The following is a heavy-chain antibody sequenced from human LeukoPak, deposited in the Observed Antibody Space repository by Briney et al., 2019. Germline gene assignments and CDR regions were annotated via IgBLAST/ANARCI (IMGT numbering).Heavy chain of an antibody. CDR2: IYHSGST. CDR3: ARHSTYNYGPLWFDP. D-gene: IGHD1-20*01. CDR1: GYSISSGYY. V-gene: IGHV4-38-2*01. J-gene: IGHJ5*02. Sequence: SETLSLTCAVSGYSISSGYYRGWIRQPPGQGVERIGSIYHSGSTYYNTSLKRRVTISVDASKNQFSLMLSPVTAADTAVYYYARHSTYNYGPLWFDPWGQGTLVTVSS.